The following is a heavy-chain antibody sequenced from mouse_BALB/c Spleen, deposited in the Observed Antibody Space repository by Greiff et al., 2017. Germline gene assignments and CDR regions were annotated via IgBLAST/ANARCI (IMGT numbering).Heavy chain of an antibody. CDR3: ARGRDYDDVFAY. V-gene: IGHV5-6-5*01. CDR1: GFTFSSYA. CDR2: ISSGGST. Sequence: EVKVVESGGGLVKPGGSLKLSCAASGFTFSSYAMSWVRQTPEKRLEWVASISSGGSTYYPDSVKGRFTISRDNARNILYLQMSSLRSEDTAMYYCARGRDYDDVFAYWGQGTLVTVSA. J-gene: IGHJ3*01. D-gene: IGHD2-4*01.